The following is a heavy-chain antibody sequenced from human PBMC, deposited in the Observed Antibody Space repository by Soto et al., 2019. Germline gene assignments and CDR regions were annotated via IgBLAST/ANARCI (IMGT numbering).Heavy chain of an antibody. CDR3: ARGRGGTYDAFDI. Sequence: QVQLQESGPGLVKPSETLSLTCAVSGGSISSYFWSWIRQPPGKGLEWIGYIFYSGTTNYNPSLKGRVTISVDTSKTRFSLKLTSVTAADTAVYYCARGRGGTYDAFDIWGQGTMVTVSS. J-gene: IGHJ3*02. D-gene: IGHD1-26*01. CDR1: GGSISSYF. V-gene: IGHV4-59*01. CDR2: IFYSGTT.